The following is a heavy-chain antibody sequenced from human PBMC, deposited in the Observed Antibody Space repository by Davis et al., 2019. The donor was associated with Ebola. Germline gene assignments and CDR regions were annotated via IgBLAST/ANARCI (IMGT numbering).Heavy chain of an antibody. CDR3: TRTFYSGSGTYYNPDY. D-gene: IGHD3-10*01. Sequence: GESLKISCAASGFTFSSYAMTWVRQAPGKGLEWVSSISSSGRTYYADSVRGRFTISRDNSKNTLYLQLNSLRAEDAAVYYCTRTFYSGSGTYYNPDYWGQGTLVTVSS. CDR2: ISSSGRT. V-gene: IGHV3-23*01. CDR1: GFTFSSYA. J-gene: IGHJ4*02.